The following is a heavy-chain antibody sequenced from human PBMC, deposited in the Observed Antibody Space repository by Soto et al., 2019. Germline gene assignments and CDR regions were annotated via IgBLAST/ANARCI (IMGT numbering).Heavy chain of an antibody. J-gene: IGHJ6*02. Sequence: ASVKVSCKASGYTFTSYVINWVRQATGQGLEWMGWMNPNSGNTGYAQKFQGRVTMTRNTSISTAYMGLSSLRSEDTAVYYCARAGSSWYTLYYYGMDVWGQGTTVTVSS. CDR1: GYTFTSYV. V-gene: IGHV1-8*01. CDR2: MNPNSGNT. CDR3: ARAGSSWYTLYYYGMDV. D-gene: IGHD6-13*01.